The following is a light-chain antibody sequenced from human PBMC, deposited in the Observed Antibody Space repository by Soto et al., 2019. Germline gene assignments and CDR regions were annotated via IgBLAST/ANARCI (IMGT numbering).Light chain of an antibody. CDR1: QSISSH. J-gene: IGKJ4*01. CDR2: GAS. V-gene: IGKV3-11*01. CDR3: QQRIHWPLT. Sequence: EIVLTQSPATLSLSPGERATLSCRASQSISSHLAWYQQKPGQAPRLLIYGASNRATGIPARFSGRGSGTDFTLTISSLEPEDFAVYYCQQRIHWPLTFGGGTKVEIK.